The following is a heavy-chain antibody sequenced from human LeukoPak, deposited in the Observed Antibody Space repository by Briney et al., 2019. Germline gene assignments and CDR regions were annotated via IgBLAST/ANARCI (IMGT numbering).Heavy chain of an antibody. V-gene: IGHV4-59*01. D-gene: IGHD6-13*01. CDR2: IYYSGST. J-gene: IGHJ4*02. CDR3: ARSRGYFDY. Sequence: SETLSLTCTVSGGSISSYYWSWIRQPPGKGLEWIGYIYYSGSTNYNPSLKSRVTISVDTSKNQFTLKLSSVTAADTALYYCARSRGYFDYWGQGTLVTVSS. CDR1: GGSISSYY.